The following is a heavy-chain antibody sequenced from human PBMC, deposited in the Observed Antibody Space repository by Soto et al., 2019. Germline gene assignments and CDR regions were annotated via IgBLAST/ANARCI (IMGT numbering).Heavy chain of an antibody. CDR1: GGTFSSYA. CDR2: IIPIFGTA. CDR3: ARSIVVVTAADY. D-gene: IGHD2-21*02. J-gene: IGHJ4*02. V-gene: IGHV1-69*05. Sequence: SVKVSCKASGGTFSSYAISWVRQAPGQGLEWMGGIIPIFGTANYAQKFQGRVTITRDTSASTAYMELSSLRSEDTAVYYCARSIVVVTAADYWGQGTLVTVSS.